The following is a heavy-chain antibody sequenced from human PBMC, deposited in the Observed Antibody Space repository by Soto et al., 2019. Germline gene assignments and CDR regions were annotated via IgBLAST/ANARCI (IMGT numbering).Heavy chain of an antibody. CDR1: GYTFTSYA. J-gene: IGHJ6*03. D-gene: IGHD5-12*01. CDR2: INAGNGNT. CDR3: ARDGRIDIVATPKSPYYYYYYMDV. V-gene: IGHV1-3*01. Sequence: ASVKVSCKASGYTFTSYAMHWVRQAPGQRLEWMGWINAGNGNTKYSQKFQGRVTITRDKSGSTAYMELSSLRSEDTAVYYCARDGRIDIVATPKSPYYYYYYMDVWGKGTTITVSS.